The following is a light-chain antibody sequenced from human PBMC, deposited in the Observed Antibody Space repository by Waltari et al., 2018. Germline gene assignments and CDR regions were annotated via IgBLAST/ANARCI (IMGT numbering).Light chain of an antibody. CDR2: EAS. Sequence: QSALTQPASVSGSPGQSITISCTGSSSDVGTYNFDSWYQEHPGKAPKLLIYEASKRPSGVSTRFSGSKSGNTASLTISGLQAEDEADYYCCSYAGRSTLIFGTGTKVTVL. CDR1: SSDVGTYNF. CDR3: CSYAGRSTLI. J-gene: IGLJ1*01. V-gene: IGLV2-23*01.